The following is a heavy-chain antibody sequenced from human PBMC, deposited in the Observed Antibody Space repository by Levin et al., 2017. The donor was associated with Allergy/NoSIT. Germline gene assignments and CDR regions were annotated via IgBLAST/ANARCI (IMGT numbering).Heavy chain of an antibody. D-gene: IGHD5-12*01. J-gene: IGHJ6*02. Sequence: GASVKVSCKASGGTFSSYAISWVRQAPGQGLEWMGGIIPIFGTANYAQKFQGRVTITADESTSTAYMELSSLRSEDTAVYYCASNPVNVDIDYYYGMAVWRQGTTVTVSS. CDR2: IIPIFGTA. V-gene: IGHV1-69*13. CDR3: ASNPVNVDIDYYYGMAV. CDR1: GGTFSSYA.